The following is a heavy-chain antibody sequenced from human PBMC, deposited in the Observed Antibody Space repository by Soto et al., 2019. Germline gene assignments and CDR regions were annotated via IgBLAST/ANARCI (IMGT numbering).Heavy chain of an antibody. Sequence: SETLSLTCAVYGGSFSGYYWSWIRQPPGKGLEWIGEINHSGSTNYNPSLKSRVTISVDTSKNQFSLKLSSVTAADTAVYYCARGIAYDFWSGYRSTEYYYYYMDVWGKGTTVTVSS. CDR3: ARGIAYDFWSGYRSTEYYYYYMDV. D-gene: IGHD3-3*01. CDR2: INHSGST. V-gene: IGHV4-34*01. J-gene: IGHJ6*03. CDR1: GGSFSGYY.